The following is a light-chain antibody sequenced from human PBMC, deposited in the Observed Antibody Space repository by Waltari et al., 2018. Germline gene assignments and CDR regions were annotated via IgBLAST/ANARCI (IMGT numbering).Light chain of an antibody. V-gene: IGLV4-69*01. CDR3: QTGGHGTWV. Sequence: QLVLTQSPSASASLGASVKLTCTLSSGHSSNLIAWHTQQPEKGPRYLMKVNSDGSHSKGDVIPDRFSGSSSGAERYLTISSVQSEDEADYYCQTGGHGTWVFGGGTKLTVL. J-gene: IGLJ3*02. CDR1: SGHSSNL. CDR2: VNSDGSH.